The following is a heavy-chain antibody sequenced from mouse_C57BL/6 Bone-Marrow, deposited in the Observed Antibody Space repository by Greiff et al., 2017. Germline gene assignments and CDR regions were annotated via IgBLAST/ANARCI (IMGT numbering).Heavy chain of an antibody. J-gene: IGHJ2*01. CDR1: GYTFTSYW. CDR3: ARGDWAPFDY. Sequence: QVQLQQPGAELVMPGASVKLSCKASGYTFTSYWMHWVKQRPGQGLEWIGEIDPSDSYTNYNQKFKGKSTLTVDKSSSTAYMLLSSLPSDDAAVYYCARGDWAPFDYWGQGTTLTVSS. D-gene: IGHD4-1*01. V-gene: IGHV1-69*01. CDR2: IDPSDSYT.